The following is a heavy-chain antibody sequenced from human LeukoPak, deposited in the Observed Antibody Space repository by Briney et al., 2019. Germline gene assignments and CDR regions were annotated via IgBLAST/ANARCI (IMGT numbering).Heavy chain of an antibody. D-gene: IGHD3-16*01. Sequence: PGGSLRLSCAASGFTFDDYAMHWVRQAPGKGLEWVSGISWNSGSIGYADSVKGRFTISRDNAKNSLYLQMNSLRAEDMALYYCAKSLEGVRGAFDYWGKGTLVTVSS. CDR2: ISWNSGSI. CDR1: GFTFDDYA. CDR3: AKSLEGVRGAFDY. J-gene: IGHJ4*02. V-gene: IGHV3-9*03.